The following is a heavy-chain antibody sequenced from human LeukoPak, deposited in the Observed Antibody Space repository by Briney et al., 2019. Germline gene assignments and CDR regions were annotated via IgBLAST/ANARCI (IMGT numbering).Heavy chain of an antibody. V-gene: IGHV3-30*03. D-gene: IGHD2-8*02. J-gene: IGHJ4*02. CDR2: ISYDGSNK. Sequence: GGSLRLSCAASGFTFSSYWMSWVRQAPGKGLEWVAVISYDGSNKYYADSVKGRFTISRDNSKNTLYLQMNSLRAEDTAIYYCATYTQVLLPFESWGQGTLVTVSS. CDR1: GFTFSSYW. CDR3: ATYTQVLLPFES.